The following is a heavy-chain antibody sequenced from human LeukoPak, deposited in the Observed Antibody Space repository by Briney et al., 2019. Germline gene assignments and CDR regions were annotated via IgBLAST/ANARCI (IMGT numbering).Heavy chain of an antibody. CDR2: IYHSGST. CDR3: ARARDYYGSGSYFFDY. V-gene: IGHV4-4*02. Sequence: SETLSLTCAVSGGSISISNSNWWSWVRQPPGKGLEWIGEIYHSGSTNYNPSLKSRVTISVDTSKNQFSLKLSSVTAADTAVYYCARARDYYGSGSYFFDYWGQGTLVTVSS. D-gene: IGHD3-10*01. CDR1: GGSISISNSNW. J-gene: IGHJ4*02.